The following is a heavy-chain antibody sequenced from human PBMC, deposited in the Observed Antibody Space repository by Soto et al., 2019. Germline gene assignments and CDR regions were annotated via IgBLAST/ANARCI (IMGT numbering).Heavy chain of an antibody. CDR2: IDPSDSQT. V-gene: IGHV5-10-1*01. Sequence: GESLKISCKGSGYSFAGYWITWVRQKPGKGLEWMGRIDPSDSQTYYSPSFRGHVTTSVTKSITTVFLQWSSLRASDTAMYYCARQIYDSDTGPNFQYYFDSWGQGTLVTAPQ. CDR1: GYSFAGYW. D-gene: IGHD3-22*01. CDR3: ARQIYDSDTGPNFQYYFDS. J-gene: IGHJ4*02.